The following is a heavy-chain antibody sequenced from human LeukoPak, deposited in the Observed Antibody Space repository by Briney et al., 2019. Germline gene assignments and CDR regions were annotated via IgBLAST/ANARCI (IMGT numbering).Heavy chain of an antibody. CDR2: MYYSGST. V-gene: IGHV4-31*03. CDR3: VRLTYYYALDV. J-gene: IGHJ6*02. Sequence: SETLSLTCTVSGDSISRGDYYWGWIRQHPGKGLEWIGFMYYSGSTYYNPSLKSRVTISVDTSKSQFSLQLSSVTAADTAVYYCVRLTYYYALDVWGQGTTVTVSS. CDR1: GDSISRGDYY.